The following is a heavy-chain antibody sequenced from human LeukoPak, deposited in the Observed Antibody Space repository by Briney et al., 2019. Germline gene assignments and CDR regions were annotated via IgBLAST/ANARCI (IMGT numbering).Heavy chain of an antibody. CDR3: ARNDLGSGAEYFRH. CDR1: GGSISSYY. Sequence: SETLSLTCTVSGGSISSYYWSWIRQPPGKGLEWIGYIYYSGSTNYNPSLKSRVTISVDTSKNQFSLKLTSVTAADTAMYYCARNDLGSGAEYFRHWGQGALVTVSS. CDR2: IYYSGST. J-gene: IGHJ1*01. D-gene: IGHD3-16*01. V-gene: IGHV4-59*08.